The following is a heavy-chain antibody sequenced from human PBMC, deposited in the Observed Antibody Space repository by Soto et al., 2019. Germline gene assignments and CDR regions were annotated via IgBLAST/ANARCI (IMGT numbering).Heavy chain of an antibody. Sequence: EVQLLESGGGLVQPGGSLRLSCAASGFTFSSYAMSWVRQAPGKGLEWVSAISGSGGSTYYADSVKGRFTISRDNSKNTRYLQMNSLRAEDTAVYYCAKARTMVRGAEYFQHWGQGTLVTVSS. D-gene: IGHD3-10*01. CDR3: AKARTMVRGAEYFQH. V-gene: IGHV3-23*01. CDR2: ISGSGGST. CDR1: GFTFSSYA. J-gene: IGHJ1*01.